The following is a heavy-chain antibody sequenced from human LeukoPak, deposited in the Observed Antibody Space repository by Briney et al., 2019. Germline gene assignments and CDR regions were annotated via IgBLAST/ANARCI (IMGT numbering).Heavy chain of an antibody. V-gene: IGHV3-53*01. Sequence: GGSLRLSCAASGFTVSSNDMSWVRQAPGKGLEWVSVIYSGGTTYYADSVKCRLTISRDNYKNTLYLQMNSLRADDTAVYYCASRRDYGINYWGQGTLVTVSS. CDR1: GFTVSSND. J-gene: IGHJ4*02. D-gene: IGHD4-17*01. CDR3: ASRRDYGINY. CDR2: IYSGGTT.